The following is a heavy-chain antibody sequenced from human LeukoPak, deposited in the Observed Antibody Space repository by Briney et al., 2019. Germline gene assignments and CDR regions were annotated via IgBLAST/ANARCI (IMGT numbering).Heavy chain of an antibody. D-gene: IGHD1-14*01. CDR2: IPYDGSNK. J-gene: IGHJ4*02. V-gene: IGHV3-30*02. CDR3: ARREVYFDY. CDR1: GFTFSSYG. Sequence: PGGSLRLSCAASGFTFSSYGMHWVRQAPGKGLEWVAFIPYDGSNKYYADFVKGRFTISRDNSKNTLYLQMNSLRAEDTAVYYCARREVYFDYCGQGTLVTVSS.